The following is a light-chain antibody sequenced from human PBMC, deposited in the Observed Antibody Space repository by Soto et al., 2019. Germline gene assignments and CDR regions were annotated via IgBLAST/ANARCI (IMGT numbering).Light chain of an antibody. CDR3: QQYTGPPTT. Sequence: EVILTQSPDTLSLSPGEIATLSFSGSQTVSSNYLAWCQPRPGQAPRLLIYGASTRAAGIPDRFSGSGSGTDFTLTITRLEPEDSAVYFCQQYTGPPTTFGQGTRREIK. CDR1: QTVSSNY. CDR2: GAS. J-gene: IGKJ5*01. V-gene: IGKV3-20*01.